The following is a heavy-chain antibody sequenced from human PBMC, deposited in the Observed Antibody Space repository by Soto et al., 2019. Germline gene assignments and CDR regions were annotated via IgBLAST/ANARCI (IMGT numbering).Heavy chain of an antibody. D-gene: IGHD6-6*01. CDR3: ADGAARDPYYYYGMDV. J-gene: IGHJ6*02. Sequence: SETRSLTCTVSGGSISSGGYYWSWIRQHPGKGLEWIGYIYYSGSTYYNPSLKSRVTISVDTSKNQFSLKLSSVTAADTAVYYCADGAARDPYYYYGMDVWGQGTTVTVSS. V-gene: IGHV4-31*03. CDR2: IYYSGST. CDR1: GGSISSGGYY.